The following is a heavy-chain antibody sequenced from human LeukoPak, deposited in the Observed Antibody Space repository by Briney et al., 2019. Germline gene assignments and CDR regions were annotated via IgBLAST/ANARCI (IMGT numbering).Heavy chain of an antibody. D-gene: IGHD6-13*01. CDR3: ARDPGCPSRSTSCPPATIAAAGTPDY. Sequence: GSSVKVSCKASGGTFSSHPISWVRQAPGQGLEWMGWISAYNGNTNYAQKLQGRVTMTTDTSTSTAYMELRSLRSDDTAVYYCARDPGCPSRSTSCPPATIAAAGTPDYWGQGTLVTVSS. CDR2: ISAYNGNT. J-gene: IGHJ4*02. CDR1: GGTFSSHP. V-gene: IGHV1-18*01.